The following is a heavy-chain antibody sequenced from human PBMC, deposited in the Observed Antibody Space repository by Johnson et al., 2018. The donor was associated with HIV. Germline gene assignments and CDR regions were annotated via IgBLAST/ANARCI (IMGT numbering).Heavy chain of an antibody. J-gene: IGHJ3*02. CDR1: GFTVSSNY. D-gene: IGHD3-22*01. CDR3: TTEAYDSSGYPDAFDI. V-gene: IGHV3-66*01. CDR2: IYSGGST. Sequence: QLVESGGGLVQPGGSLRLSCAASGFTVSSNYMSWVRQAPGKGLEWVSVIYSGGSTYYADSVKGRFTISRDDSKNTLYLQMNSLKTEDTAVYYCTTEAYDSSGYPDAFDIWGQGTMVTVSS.